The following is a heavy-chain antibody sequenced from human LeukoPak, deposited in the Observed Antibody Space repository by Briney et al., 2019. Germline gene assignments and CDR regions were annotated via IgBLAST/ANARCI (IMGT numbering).Heavy chain of an antibody. CDR3: ARVELNYGMDV. D-gene: IGHD1-7*01. J-gene: IGHJ6*02. Sequence: VASVKVSCKASGYTFTSYFMHWVRQAPGQGLEWMGIINPSGGSTSYAQKFQGRVTMTRATSTSTVYVELSSLRSEDTAVYYCARVELNYGMDVWGQGTTVTVSS. V-gene: IGHV1-46*01. CDR2: INPSGGST. CDR1: GYTFTSYF.